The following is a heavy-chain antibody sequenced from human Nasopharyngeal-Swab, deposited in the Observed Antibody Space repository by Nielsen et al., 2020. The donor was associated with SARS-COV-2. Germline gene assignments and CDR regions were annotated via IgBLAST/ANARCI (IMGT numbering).Heavy chain of an antibody. CDR2: ISSSSSYI. CDR1: GFTFNNYN. CDR3: ARDGLDYDFWSAYFMDV. J-gene: IGHJ6*02. V-gene: IGHV3-21*01. Sequence: GGSLRLSCAASGFTFNNYNFNSSRQAPGKGLEWVSSISSSSSYIYYADSVKGRFTISRDNAKNSLYLQMNSLRAEDTAVYYCARDGLDYDFWSAYFMDVWGQGTTVTVSS. D-gene: IGHD3-3*01.